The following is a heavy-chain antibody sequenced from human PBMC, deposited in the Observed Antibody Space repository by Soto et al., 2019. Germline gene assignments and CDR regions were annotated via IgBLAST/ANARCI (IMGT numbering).Heavy chain of an antibody. J-gene: IGHJ3*02. Sequence: ASVKVSCKASGYTFTGYYMHWVRQAPGQGLEWMGWINPNSGGTNYAQKFQGWVTMTRDTSISTAYMELSRLRSDDTAVYYCARARTILDDVFERWGQRTMVTVSS. V-gene: IGHV1-2*04. CDR2: INPNSGGT. CDR3: ARARTILDDVFER. CDR1: GYTFTGYY. D-gene: IGHD3-9*01.